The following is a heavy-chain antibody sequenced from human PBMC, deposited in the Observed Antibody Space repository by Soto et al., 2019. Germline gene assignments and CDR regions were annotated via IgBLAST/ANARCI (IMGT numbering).Heavy chain of an antibody. CDR1: GGSINSDPYY. J-gene: IGHJ5*02. V-gene: IGHV4-31*03. Sequence: QVQLQESGPGLVKPSQTLSLTCSVSGGSINSDPYYWSWIRQHPGKGLEWIGYISSSGSTYYTPSLKSRLTISIDTSKNQFSLKLSSVTAADTAVYYCATYLSNWVHPWGQGTLVTVSS. D-gene: IGHD2-2*02. CDR2: ISSSGST. CDR3: ATYLSNWVHP.